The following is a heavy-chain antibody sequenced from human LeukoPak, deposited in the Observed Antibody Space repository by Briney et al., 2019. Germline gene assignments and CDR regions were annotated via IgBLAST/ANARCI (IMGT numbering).Heavy chain of an antibody. CDR1: GGSISSYY. J-gene: IGHJ6*03. CDR3: ARRFYYYNYYMDV. V-gene: IGHV4-4*07. Sequence: SETLSLTCTVSGGSISSYYWSWIRQPAGKGLEWIGRIYTSGSTNYNPSLKSRVTVSVDTPKNQFSLKLSSVTAADTAVYYCARRFYYYNYYMDVWGKGTTVTVSS. CDR2: IYTSGST.